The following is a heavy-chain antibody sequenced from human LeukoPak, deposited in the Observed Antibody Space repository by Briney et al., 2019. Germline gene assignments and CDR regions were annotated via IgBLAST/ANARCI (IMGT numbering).Heavy chain of an antibody. CDR3: ARDQEGFDY. J-gene: IGHJ4*02. Sequence: ASVKVSCKASGYTFTSYDINWVRQATGQGLEWMGWMNPNSGNTGYAQKFQGRVTVTRDTSTSTAHMELSGLRSEDTAVYYCARDQEGFDYWGQGTLVTVSS. CDR1: GYTFTSYD. V-gene: IGHV1-8*01. CDR2: MNPNSGNT.